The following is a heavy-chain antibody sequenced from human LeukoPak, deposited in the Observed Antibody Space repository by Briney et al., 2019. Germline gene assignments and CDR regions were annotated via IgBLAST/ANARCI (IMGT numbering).Heavy chain of an antibody. V-gene: IGHV1-18*01. CDR2: ISAYNGNT. CDR3: ARSGDYSSGRYLMDYYGMDV. J-gene: IGHJ6*02. Sequence: ASVKVSCKASGYTFTSYGISWVRQAPGQGLEWMGWISAYNGNTNYAQKLQGRVTMTTDTSTSTAYMELRSLRSDDTAVYYCARSGDYSSGRYLMDYYGMDVWGQGTTVTVSS. D-gene: IGHD6-19*01. CDR1: GYTFTSYG.